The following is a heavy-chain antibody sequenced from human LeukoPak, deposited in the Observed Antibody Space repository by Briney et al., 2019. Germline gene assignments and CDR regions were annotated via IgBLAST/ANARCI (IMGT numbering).Heavy chain of an antibody. J-gene: IGHJ4*02. Sequence: GASVKVSCKASGYTFSRHDISWVRQAPGQGLEWMGIINPSGGSTSYAQKFQGRVTMTRDTSTSTVYMELSSLRSEDTAVYYCAREVNSCCPDYWGQGTLVTVSS. V-gene: IGHV1-46*01. CDR3: AREVNSCCPDY. CDR1: GYTFSRHD. CDR2: INPSGGST. D-gene: IGHD2-2*01.